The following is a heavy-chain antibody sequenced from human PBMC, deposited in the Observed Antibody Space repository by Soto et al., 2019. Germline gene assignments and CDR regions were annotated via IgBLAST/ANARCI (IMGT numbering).Heavy chain of an antibody. CDR1: GFTVNYNY. V-gene: IGHV3-66*01. CDR3: ATAVRAANTQYLGH. D-gene: IGHD2-15*01. Sequence: EVQLVESGGGLVKPGGSLRLSCAASGFTVNYNYMTWVRQAPGKGLEWVSIIYSGGDTYYADSGKGRFTFSRDSSRNTLYLQMRSLRAEDTAFYHWATAVRAANTQYLGHWGQGSLVIFSS. CDR2: IYSGGDT. J-gene: IGHJ4*02.